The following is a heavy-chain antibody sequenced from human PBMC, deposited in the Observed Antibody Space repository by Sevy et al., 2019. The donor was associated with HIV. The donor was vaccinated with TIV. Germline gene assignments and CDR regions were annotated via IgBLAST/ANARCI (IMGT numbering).Heavy chain of an antibody. J-gene: IGHJ5*01. CDR3: ARYLRGDHAGGFDF. V-gene: IGHV4-39*01. CDR2: IDYIGTT. D-gene: IGHD4-17*01. CDR1: SGSISSSSYY. Sequence: SETLSLTCTVSSGSISSSSYYWGWNRQSPGKGLEWIASIDYIGTTYYNLALKSRVTITGDRSKNEVSLNLRFVTAADAAVYYCARYLRGDHAGGFDFWGQGTPVTVSS.